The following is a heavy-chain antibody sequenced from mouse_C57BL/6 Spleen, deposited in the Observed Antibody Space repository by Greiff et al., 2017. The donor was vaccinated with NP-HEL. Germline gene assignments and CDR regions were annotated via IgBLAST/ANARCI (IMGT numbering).Heavy chain of an antibody. D-gene: IGHD4-1*01. CDR3: ARKENWNYFDY. V-gene: IGHV1-80*01. Sequence: VQLQQSGAELVKPGASVKISCKASGYAFSSYWMNWVKQRPGKGLEWIGQIYPGDGDTNYNGKFKGKATLTADKSSSTAYWQLSSLTSEDSAVYFCARKENWNYFDYWGQGTTLTVSS. CDR1: GYAFSSYW. J-gene: IGHJ2*01. CDR2: IYPGDGDT.